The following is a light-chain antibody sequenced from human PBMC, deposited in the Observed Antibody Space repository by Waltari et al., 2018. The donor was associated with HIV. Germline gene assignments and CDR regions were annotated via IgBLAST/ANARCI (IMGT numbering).Light chain of an antibody. CDR3: GTWDSSVSAGV. CDR2: ENN. J-gene: IGLJ2*01. CDR1: NSTIGNNY. Sequence: QSVLTQPPSMSAAPGQQVTISCSGSNSTIGNNYVSWYQQSPGTAPKLLIFENNKRPSGIPDRVSGSKFGTSATLGITGLKTGDEADYYCGTWDSSVSAGVFGGGTKLTVV. V-gene: IGLV1-51*02.